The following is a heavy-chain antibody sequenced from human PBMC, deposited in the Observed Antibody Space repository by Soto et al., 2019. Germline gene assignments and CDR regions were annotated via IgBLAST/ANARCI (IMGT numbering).Heavy chain of an antibody. D-gene: IGHD6-19*01. CDR3: ARGSGSGWINNWFDP. J-gene: IGHJ5*02. Sequence: QVQLQESGPGLVKPSQTLSLTCTVSGGSISSGGYYWSWIRQHPGKGLEWIGYIYYSGSTYYNPALKSRVTISVDTSKNQFSLKLSSVTAADTAVYYCARGSGSGWINNWFDPWGQGTLVTVSS. V-gene: IGHV4-31*03. CDR1: GGSISSGGYY. CDR2: IYYSGST.